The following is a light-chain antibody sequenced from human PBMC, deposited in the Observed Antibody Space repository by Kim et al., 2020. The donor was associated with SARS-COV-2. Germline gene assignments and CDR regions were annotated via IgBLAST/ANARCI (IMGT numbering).Light chain of an antibody. V-gene: IGLV6-57*03. CDR1: GGSIDDNY. CDR3: QSYNRSNVV. CDR2: EDD. Sequence: GRTLTISCTRSGGSIDDNYVQWYQPRPGGVPTTVIYEDDQRPSGVSDRFSGSIDNSSNSASLTISGLKTEDEADYYCQSYNRSNVVFGGGTQLTVL. J-gene: IGLJ2*01.